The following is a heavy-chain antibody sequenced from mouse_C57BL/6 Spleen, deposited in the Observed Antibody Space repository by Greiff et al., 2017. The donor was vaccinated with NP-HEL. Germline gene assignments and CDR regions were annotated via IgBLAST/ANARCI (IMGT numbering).Heavy chain of an antibody. D-gene: IGHD2-5*01. CDR2: FYPGSGSI. CDR3: ARHEDLYSNYLYFDV. J-gene: IGHJ1*03. CDR1: GYTFTEYT. Sequence: QVHVKQSGAELVKPGASVKLSCKASGYTFTEYTIHWVKQRAGQGLEWIGWFYPGSGSIKYNEKFKDKATLTADKSSSTVYMELSRVTSEDSAVYFCARHEDLYSNYLYFDVWGTGTTVTVSS. V-gene: IGHV1-62-2*01.